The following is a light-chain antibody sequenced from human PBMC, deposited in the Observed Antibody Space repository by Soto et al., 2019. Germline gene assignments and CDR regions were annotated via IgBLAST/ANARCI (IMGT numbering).Light chain of an antibody. CDR2: DAS. J-gene: IGKJ4*01. CDR1: QSVSSY. CDR3: QQRSNWPPALT. V-gene: IGKV3-11*01. Sequence: EIVLTQSPATLSLSPGERATLSCRASQSVSSYLAWYQQKPGQAPRLLIYDASNRATGIPARFSGSGSGTDLTLTIRSLEPKDFAVYYCQQRSNWPPALTFGGGTKVEIK.